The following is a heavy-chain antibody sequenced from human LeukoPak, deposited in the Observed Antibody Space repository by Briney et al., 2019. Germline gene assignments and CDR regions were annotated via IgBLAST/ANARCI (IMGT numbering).Heavy chain of an antibody. V-gene: IGHV3-64D*06. CDR3: VKDRSDILTGPGSN. D-gene: IGHD3-9*01. J-gene: IGHJ4*02. Sequence: PGGSLRLSCSASEFTFSSYAMHWVRQAPGKGLEYVSAISGNGGSTYYADSVKGRFTISRDNSKNTLYLQMSSLRAEDTAVYYCVKDRSDILTGPGSNWGQGILVTVSS. CDR2: ISGNGGST. CDR1: EFTFSSYA.